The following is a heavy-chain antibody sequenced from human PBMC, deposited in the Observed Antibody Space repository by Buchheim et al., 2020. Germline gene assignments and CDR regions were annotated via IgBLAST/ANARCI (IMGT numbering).Heavy chain of an antibody. J-gene: IGHJ5*02. D-gene: IGHD3-22*01. CDR2: IYYSGST. V-gene: IGHV4-61*01. CDR1: GGSVSSGTFY. Sequence: QVQLQESGPRLVKPSETLSLTCTVSGGSVSSGTFYWSWIRQPPGKGLEWIGSIYYSGSTNYNPSVKGRVTVSVDTSKNQFSLKLTSVTAADTAVYYCARDPSSGYDGEVGTWGRGTL. CDR3: ARDPSSGYDGEVGT.